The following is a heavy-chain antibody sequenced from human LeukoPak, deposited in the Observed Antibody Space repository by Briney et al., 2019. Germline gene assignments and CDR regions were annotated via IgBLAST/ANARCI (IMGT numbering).Heavy chain of an antibody. CDR2: INHSGST. CDR1: GGSFSGYY. Sequence: PSETLSLTCAVYGGSFSGYYWSWIRQPPGKGLEWIGEINHSGSTNYNPSLKSRVTISVDTSKNRFSLKLSSVTAADTAVYYCARGYCSSTSCYEDYWGQGTLVTVSS. D-gene: IGHD2-2*01. J-gene: IGHJ4*02. V-gene: IGHV4-34*01. CDR3: ARGYCSSTSCYEDY.